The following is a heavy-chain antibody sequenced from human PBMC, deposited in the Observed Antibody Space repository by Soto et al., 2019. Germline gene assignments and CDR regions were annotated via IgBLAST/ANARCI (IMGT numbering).Heavy chain of an antibody. V-gene: IGHV1-18*04. Sequence: GASVTVSCKASGYTFTSYGISWVRQAPGQGLEWMGWISAYNGNTNYAQKLQGRVTMTTDTSTSTAYMELRSLRSDDTAVYYCARGQQQLVLYYFDYWGQGTLVSVSS. CDR2: ISAYNGNT. CDR3: ARGQQQLVLYYFDY. CDR1: GYTFTSYG. J-gene: IGHJ4*02. D-gene: IGHD6-13*01.